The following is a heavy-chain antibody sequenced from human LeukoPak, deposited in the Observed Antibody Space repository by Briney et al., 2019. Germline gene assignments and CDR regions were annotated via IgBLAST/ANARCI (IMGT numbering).Heavy chain of an antibody. CDR3: AKGGRGYNYGLIDY. CDR1: GFTFSSYA. CDR2: ISGGGGST. J-gene: IGHJ4*02. Sequence: GGSLRLSCAASGFTFSSYAMSWVRQAPGKGLEWVSAISGGGGSTYYADSVKGRFTISRDNSKNTLYLQMNSLRAEDTAVYYCAKGGRGYNYGLIDYWGQGTLVTVSS. V-gene: IGHV3-23*01. D-gene: IGHD5-18*01.